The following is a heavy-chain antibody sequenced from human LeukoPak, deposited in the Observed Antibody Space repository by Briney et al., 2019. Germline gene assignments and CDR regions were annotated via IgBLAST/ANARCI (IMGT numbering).Heavy chain of an antibody. CDR1: GFTFSSYA. CDR3: AKEKRWLQSRPFDS. J-gene: IGHJ4*02. Sequence: GGSLRLSCAAFGFTFSSYAMSWVRQAPGKGLEWVSGISGSVNSTYYADSVKGRFTISRDNSKNTLHLQMNSLRVEDTAIYYCAKEKRWLQSRPFDSWGQGSLITVSS. D-gene: IGHD5-24*01. V-gene: IGHV3-23*01. CDR2: ISGSVNST.